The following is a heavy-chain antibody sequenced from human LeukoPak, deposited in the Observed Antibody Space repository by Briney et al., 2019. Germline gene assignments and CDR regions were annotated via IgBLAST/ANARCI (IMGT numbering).Heavy chain of an antibody. V-gene: IGHV3-74*01. CDR1: GSTFSSDW. CDR2: INPTGSTS. CDR3: ARGIRGSYGTDY. J-gene: IGHJ4*02. Sequence: PGGSLRLSCVASGSTFSSDWMHWVRQAPGKGLVWVSRINPTGSTSNYEDSVKGRFTISRGNAKNTLYLQMNSLRAEDTAVYFCARGIRGSYGTDYWGQGTLVTVSS. D-gene: IGHD1-26*01.